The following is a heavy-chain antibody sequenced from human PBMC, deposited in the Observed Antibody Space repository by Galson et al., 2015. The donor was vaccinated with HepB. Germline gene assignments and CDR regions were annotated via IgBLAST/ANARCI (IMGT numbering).Heavy chain of an antibody. J-gene: IGHJ4*02. CDR2: IKVRVDGGTT. Sequence: SLRLSCAASGFTFSDAWMSWVRQAPGEGLEWIGFIKVRVDGGTTDYAAPVKDRSTISRADSKNMLYLQMDSLKTEDTAVYYCTTDLGSGWYARWGQGIPVTVSS. CDR1: GFTFSDAW. CDR3: TTDLGSGWYAR. D-gene: IGHD6-19*01. V-gene: IGHV3-15*01.